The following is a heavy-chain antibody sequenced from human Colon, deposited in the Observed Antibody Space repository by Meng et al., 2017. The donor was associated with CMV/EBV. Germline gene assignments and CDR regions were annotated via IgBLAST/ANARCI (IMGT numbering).Heavy chain of an antibody. D-gene: IGHD2-2*02. J-gene: IGHJ3*01. V-gene: IGHV3-7*01. CDR3: AREGYCTSDSCYTPGLQGAAFDL. CDR1: EFTFSSYW. CDR2: IKKDGSEK. Sequence: GGSLRLSCAASEFTFSSYWMTWVRQAPGKGLEWVANIKKDGSEKYYVDSVKGRFSISRDNAKNTLDLEMNSLRVEDTAVYYCAREGYCTSDSCYTPGLQGAAFDLWGQGTMVTVSS.